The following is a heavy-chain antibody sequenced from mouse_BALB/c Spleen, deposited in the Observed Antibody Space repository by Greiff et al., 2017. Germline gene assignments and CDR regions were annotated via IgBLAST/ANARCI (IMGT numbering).Heavy chain of an antibody. J-gene: IGHJ4*01. CDR2: IWSDGST. D-gene: IGHD1-1*01. Sequence: QVQLQQSGPDLVAPSQSLSITCTVSGFSLTSYGVHWVRQPPGKGLEWLVVIWSDGSTTYNSALKSRLSISKDNSKSQVFLKMNSLQTDDTAMYYCARHSPITTDAMDYWGQGTSVTVSA. V-gene: IGHV2-6-2*01. CDR3: ARHSPITTDAMDY. CDR1: GFSLTSYG.